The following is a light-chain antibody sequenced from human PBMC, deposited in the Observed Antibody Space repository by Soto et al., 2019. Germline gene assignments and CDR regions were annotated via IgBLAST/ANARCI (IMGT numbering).Light chain of an antibody. Sequence: QSALTQPASVSGPPGQSITISCTGTSSDIGGYNYVSWYQQHPGKAPKLMIYDVSNRPSGVSNRFSGSKSGNTASLTISGLQAEDEADYYCSSYTSRSTGVFGTGTKVTVL. CDR3: SSYTSRSTGV. CDR1: SSDIGGYNY. CDR2: DVS. J-gene: IGLJ1*01. V-gene: IGLV2-14*01.